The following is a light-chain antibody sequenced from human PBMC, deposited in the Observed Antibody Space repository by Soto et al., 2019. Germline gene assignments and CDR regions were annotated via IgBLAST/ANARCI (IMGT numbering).Light chain of an antibody. V-gene: IGLV2-14*03. CDR1: SSDVGAYNF. J-gene: IGLJ2*01. Sequence: QSALTQPASVSGSPGQSITISCTGTSSDVGAYNFVSWYQQHPGKAPKLMIYDVTNRPSGVSSRFSGSKSGNTASLAISGLQAEDEAEYYCSSYTTSNTLVFGGGTKLTV. CDR2: DVT. CDR3: SSYTTSNTLV.